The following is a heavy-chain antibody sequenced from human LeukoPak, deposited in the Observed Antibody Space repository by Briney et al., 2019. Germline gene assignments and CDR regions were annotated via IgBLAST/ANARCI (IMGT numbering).Heavy chain of an antibody. J-gene: IGHJ4*02. CDR2: INNDGSST. V-gene: IGHV3-74*01. CDR3: ARGMRDY. CDR1: GFTFSSYW. Sequence: PGGSLRLPCAASGFTFSSYWMHWVRQAPGKGLVWVSRINNDGSSTNSADSVKGRFTISRDNAKNTLYLQMNSLRAEDTAVYYCARGMRDYWGQGTLVTVSS.